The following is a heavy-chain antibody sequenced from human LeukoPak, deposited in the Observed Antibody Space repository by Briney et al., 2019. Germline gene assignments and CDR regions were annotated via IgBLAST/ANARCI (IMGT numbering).Heavy chain of an antibody. Sequence: PGGSLRLSCAASGFTFDDYGMSWVRQAPGKGLEWVSGINWNGGSTGYADSVKGRFTISRDNAKNSLYLQMNSLRAEDTALYYCARDRTLTVQLERPPFNWFDPWGQGTLVTVSS. CDR2: INWNGGST. V-gene: IGHV3-20*04. J-gene: IGHJ5*02. CDR3: ARDRTLTVQLERPPFNWFDP. CDR1: GFTFDDYG. D-gene: IGHD1-1*01.